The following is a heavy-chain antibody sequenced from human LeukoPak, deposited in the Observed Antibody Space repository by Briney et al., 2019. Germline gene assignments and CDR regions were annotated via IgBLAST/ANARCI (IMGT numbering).Heavy chain of an antibody. CDR2: ISSSGSTI. CDR3: AREHIVVVVAALDY. CDR1: GSTFSSYE. V-gene: IGHV3-48*03. Sequence: GGSLRLSCAASGSTFSSYEMNWVRQAPGKGLEWVSYISSSGSTIYYADSVKGRFTISRDNAKNSLYLQMNSLRAEDTAVYYCAREHIVVVVAALDYWGQGTLVTVSS. J-gene: IGHJ4*02. D-gene: IGHD2-15*01.